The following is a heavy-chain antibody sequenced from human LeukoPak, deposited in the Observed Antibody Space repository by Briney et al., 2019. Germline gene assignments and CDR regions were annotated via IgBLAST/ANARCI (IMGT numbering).Heavy chain of an antibody. CDR2: IYYTGST. D-gene: IGHD4-17*01. V-gene: IGHV4-39*01. CDR1: GVSISRSFYY. CDR3: ARRPNLPADYGDYWRFDI. Sequence: SETLSLTCSVSGVSISRSFYYWGGIRQSPGKRLEWIGNIYYTGSTYYNPSLKSRLTMSVDTSKNQFSLTLTSVTAAHTALYFCARRPNLPADYGDYWRFDIWGQGSRVTVSS. J-gene: IGHJ3*02.